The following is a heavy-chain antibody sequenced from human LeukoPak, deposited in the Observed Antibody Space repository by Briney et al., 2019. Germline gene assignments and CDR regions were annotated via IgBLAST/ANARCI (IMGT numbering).Heavy chain of an antibody. J-gene: IGHJ4*02. D-gene: IGHD3-10*01. CDR1: GFTFSSYG. CDR2: IRYDGSNK. V-gene: IGHV3-30*02. Sequence: GGSLRLSCAASGFTFSSYGMHWVRQAPGKGLEWVAFIRYDGSNKYYADSVKGRFTISRDNSKNTLYLQMNSLRAEDTAVYYCARKRMVRGSNNDYWGQGTLVTVSS. CDR3: ARKRMVRGSNNDY.